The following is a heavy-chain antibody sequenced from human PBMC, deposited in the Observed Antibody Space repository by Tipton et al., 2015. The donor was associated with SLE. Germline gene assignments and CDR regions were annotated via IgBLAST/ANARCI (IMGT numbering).Heavy chain of an antibody. CDR1: GGSISSSSYY. J-gene: IGHJ4*02. CDR3: ARTYSSGWYFYFDY. Sequence: YLTCTVSGGSISSSSYYWDWIRQPPGKGLEWIGSIYYSGSTYYNPSLKSRVTISVDTSKNQFSLKLSSVTAADTAVYYCARTYSSGWYFYFDYWGQGTLVTVSS. D-gene: IGHD6-19*01. V-gene: IGHV4-39*07. CDR2: IYYSGST.